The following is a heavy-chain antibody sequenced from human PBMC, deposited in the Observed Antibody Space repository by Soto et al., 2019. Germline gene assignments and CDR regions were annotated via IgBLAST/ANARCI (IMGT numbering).Heavy chain of an antibody. CDR3: ARTKYDILTGAHAFDI. Sequence: PPGVLRLSCAASGFTFSSYDMHWVRQATGKGLEWVSAIGTAGDTYYPGSMKGRFTISRENAKNSLYLQMNSLRAGDTAVYYCARTKYDILTGAHAFDIWGQGTMVTVSS. CDR1: GFTFSSYD. J-gene: IGHJ3*02. V-gene: IGHV3-13*01. CDR2: IGTAGDT. D-gene: IGHD3-9*01.